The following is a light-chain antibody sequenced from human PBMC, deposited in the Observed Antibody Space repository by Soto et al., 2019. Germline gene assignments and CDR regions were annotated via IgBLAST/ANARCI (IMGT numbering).Light chain of an antibody. Sequence: AIQMTQSPSSLSASVGDRVTITCRASQDIRDDLGWYQQKPGKAPKLLIYRTSNLQSGVPSRFSGSGSGTDFTLTISSLQSEDFATYFCLQNYNYPRTFGQGTKVDIK. CDR2: RTS. V-gene: IGKV1-6*01. J-gene: IGKJ1*01. CDR1: QDIRDD. CDR3: LQNYNYPRT.